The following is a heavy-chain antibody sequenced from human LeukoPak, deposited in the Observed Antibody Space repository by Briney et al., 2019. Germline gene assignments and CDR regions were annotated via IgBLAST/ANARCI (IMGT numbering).Heavy chain of an antibody. CDR3: ARSDYYDTGGYYPFGYFDY. J-gene: IGHJ4*02. D-gene: IGHD3-22*01. V-gene: IGHV4-38-2*02. CDR2: IYHSGST. CDR1: GYSISSGYY. Sequence: SETLSLTCTVSGYSISSGYYWGWVRQPPGKGLEWIGSIYHSGSTYYNPSLKSRVTISVDTSKNQFSLKLSSVTAADTAVYYCARSDYYDTGGYYPFGYFDYWGQGTLVTVSS.